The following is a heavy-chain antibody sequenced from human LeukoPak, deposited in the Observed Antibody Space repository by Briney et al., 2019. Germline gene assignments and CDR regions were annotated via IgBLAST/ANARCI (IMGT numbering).Heavy chain of an antibody. J-gene: IGHJ6*03. CDR1: GITFSSST. CDR3: ARVPPRGNDVTVGRYSYMDV. Sequence: GGSLRLSCAASGITFSSSTMTWVRQAPGKGLEWVSYISGTTISTIYYADSVKGRFTISRDNAKNSVYLQVNSLRAEDTAVYYCARVPPRGNDVTVGRYSYMDVWGKGTTVTVSS. CDR2: ISGTTISTI. D-gene: IGHD4-23*01. V-gene: IGHV3-48*01.